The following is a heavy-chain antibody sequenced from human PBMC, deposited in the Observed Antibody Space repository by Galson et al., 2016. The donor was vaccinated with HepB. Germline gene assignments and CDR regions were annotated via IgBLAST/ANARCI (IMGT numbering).Heavy chain of an antibody. D-gene: IGHD6-19*01. CDR2: IIPMYGTP. J-gene: IGHJ4*02. CDR3: ARGGDTSGWYEILL. CDR1: GGTFRNYA. Sequence: SVKVSCKASGGTFRNYAISWVRQAPGQGLEWMGGIIPMYGTPNYAQKFQGRVTITADESTSTAHMELSSLRSEDTAVYYCARGGDTSGWYEILLWGQGTLVTVSS. V-gene: IGHV1-69*13.